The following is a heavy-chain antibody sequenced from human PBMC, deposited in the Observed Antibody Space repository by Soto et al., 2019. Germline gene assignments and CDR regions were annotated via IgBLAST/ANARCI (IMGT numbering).Heavy chain of an antibody. CDR2: IYWDDSK. Sequence: QITLKESGPTLVRPTQTLTLTCAFSGFSLSTSGVGVGWIRQPPGKALEWLAVIYWDDSKHYSPSLRSRLTITKATSKNQVVLTMTNTDPMDTDTYYCAHKGPEDWPLDYWGQGTLVTVSS. CDR3: AHKGPEDWPLDY. D-gene: IGHD3-9*01. V-gene: IGHV2-5*02. J-gene: IGHJ4*02. CDR1: GFSLSTSGVG.